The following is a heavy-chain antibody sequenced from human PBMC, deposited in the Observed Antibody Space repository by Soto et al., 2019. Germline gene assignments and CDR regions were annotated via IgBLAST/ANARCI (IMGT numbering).Heavy chain of an antibody. CDR3: ARDLGPKGYGDLPHFDY. CDR2: ISAYNGNT. V-gene: IGHV1-18*01. Sequence: ASVKVSCKASGYTFPSYGISWVRQAPGQGLEWMGWISAYNGNTNYAQKLQGRVTMTTDTSTSTAYMELRSLRSDDTAVYYCARDLGPKGYGDLPHFDYWGQGTLVTVSS. J-gene: IGHJ4*02. D-gene: IGHD4-17*01. CDR1: GYTFPSYG.